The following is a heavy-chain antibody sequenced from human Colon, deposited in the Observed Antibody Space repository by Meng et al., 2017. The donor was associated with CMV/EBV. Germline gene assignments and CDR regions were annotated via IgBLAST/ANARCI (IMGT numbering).Heavy chain of an antibody. D-gene: IGHD2-2*01. Sequence: CCMHWVRQAPGKGLVWVSRINSDGSSTSYADSVKGRFTISRDNAKNTLYLQMNSLRAEDTAVYYCARVYQSDGCSRTSCYWWYFDLWGRGTLVTVSS. CDR3: ARVYQSDGCSRTSCYWWYFDL. V-gene: IGHV3-74*01. J-gene: IGHJ2*01. CDR2: INSDGSST. CDR1: CC.